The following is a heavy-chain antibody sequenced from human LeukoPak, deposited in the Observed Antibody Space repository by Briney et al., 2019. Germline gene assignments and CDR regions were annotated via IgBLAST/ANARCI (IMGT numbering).Heavy chain of an antibody. J-gene: IGHJ4*02. Sequence: PSQTLSLTCTDSGGSISSGSYYWSWIRQPAGKGLEWIGRIYTSGSTNYNPSLKSRVTISVDTSKNQFSLKLSSVTAADTAVYYCARDSTYCSSTSCYNGFDYWGQGTLVTVSS. CDR3: ARDSTYCSSTSCYNGFDY. V-gene: IGHV4-61*02. CDR2: IYTSGST. CDR1: GGSISSGSYY. D-gene: IGHD2-2*02.